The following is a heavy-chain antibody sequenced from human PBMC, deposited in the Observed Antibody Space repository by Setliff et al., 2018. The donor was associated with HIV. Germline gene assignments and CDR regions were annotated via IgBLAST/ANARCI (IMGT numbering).Heavy chain of an antibody. CDR3: ATSPRPADLDV. Sequence: SETLSLTCAVYGGSFSGYYWSWIRQPPGKGLEWIGEINHSGSTNYNPSLKSRVTISVDTSRNQFSLKLSSVTAADTAVYYCATSPRPADLDVWGNGTTVTVSS. CDR1: GGSFSGYY. J-gene: IGHJ6*04. CDR2: INHSGST. V-gene: IGHV4-34*01.